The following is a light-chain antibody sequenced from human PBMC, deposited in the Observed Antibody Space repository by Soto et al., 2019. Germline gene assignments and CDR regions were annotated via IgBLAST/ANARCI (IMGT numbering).Light chain of an antibody. J-gene: IGLJ3*02. Sequence: QSALTQPASVSGSPGQSITIACTGTRSDVGGYNYVSWYQQHPGRAPKLVIYDVTNRPSGVSNRFSGSKSGNTASLTISGLQAEDEADYYCNSYASGNSQLFGGGTKLTVL. CDR3: NSYASGNSQL. V-gene: IGLV2-14*03. CDR2: DVT. CDR1: RSDVGGYNY.